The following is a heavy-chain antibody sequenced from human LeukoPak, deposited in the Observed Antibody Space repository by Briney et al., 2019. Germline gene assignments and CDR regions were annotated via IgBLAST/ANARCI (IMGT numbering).Heavy chain of an antibody. CDR1: GFTFSSYW. D-gene: IGHD3-3*01. Sequence: GGSLRLSCAASGFTFSSYWMSWVRQAPGKGLEWVANIKQDGSEKYYVDSVKGRFTISRDNSKNTLYLQMNSLRAEDTAVYYCARSAYFGVVALGYWGQGTLVTVSS. CDR2: IKQDGSEK. CDR3: ARSAYFGVVALGY. J-gene: IGHJ4*02. V-gene: IGHV3-7*03.